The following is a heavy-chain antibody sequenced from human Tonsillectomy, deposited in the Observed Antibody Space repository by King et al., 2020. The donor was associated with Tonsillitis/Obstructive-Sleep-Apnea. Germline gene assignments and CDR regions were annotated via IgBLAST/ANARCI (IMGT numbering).Heavy chain of an antibody. Sequence: VQLQESGPGLVKPSETLSLTCTVSGGSISTYYWSWIRQPPGKGLEWIGYINNSGSTNYNPSLKSRVTISVDTSKNQFSLKLSSVTAEDTAVYFCARNLGIVTAGRDYGLDVWGQGTTVTVSS. CDR1: GGSISTYY. D-gene: IGHD6-13*01. J-gene: IGHJ6*02. CDR2: INNSGST. V-gene: IGHV4-59*01. CDR3: ARNLGIVTAGRDYGLDV.